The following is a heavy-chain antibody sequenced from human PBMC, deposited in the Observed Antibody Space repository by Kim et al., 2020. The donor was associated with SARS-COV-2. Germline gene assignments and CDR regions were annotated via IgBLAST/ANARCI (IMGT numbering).Heavy chain of an antibody. D-gene: IGHD1-1*01. CDR3: ARYNGTYHEVDY. Sequence: SYATPVKGRYTISRDNAKNTLSLQMNSLRAEDTGVFYCARYNGTYHEVDYWGQGTLVTVSS. V-gene: IGHV3-74*01. J-gene: IGHJ4*02.